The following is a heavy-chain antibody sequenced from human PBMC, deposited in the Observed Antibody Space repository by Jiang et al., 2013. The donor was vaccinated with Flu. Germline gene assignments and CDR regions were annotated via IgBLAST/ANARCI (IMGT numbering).Heavy chain of an antibody. CDR1: GYSISSGYY. CDR3: ARARMMPTLNDAFDI. D-gene: IGHD3-16*01. Sequence: GPGLVKPSETLSLTCAVSGYSISSGYYWGWIRQPPGKGLEWIGSIYHSGSTYYNPSLKSRVTISVDTSKNQFSLKLSSVTAADTAVYYCARARMMPTLNDAFDIWGQGTMVTVSS. CDR2: IYHSGST. J-gene: IGHJ3*02. V-gene: IGHV4-38-2*01.